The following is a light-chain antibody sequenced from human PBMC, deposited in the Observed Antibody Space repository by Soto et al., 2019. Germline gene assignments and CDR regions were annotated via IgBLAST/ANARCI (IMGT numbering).Light chain of an antibody. V-gene: IGKV3D-15*01. CDR1: QSVSRSY. CDR3: QQYNNWPS. CDR2: GVS. Sequence: EIAFTQSPCTLSFSPSERSTLSCRASQSVSRSYLAWYQQKPGQSPRLLIYGVSTRASGIPDRFSGSGSETEFTLTIRSLQSEDFAVYFCQQYNNWPSIAQGTRLET. J-gene: IGKJ5*01.